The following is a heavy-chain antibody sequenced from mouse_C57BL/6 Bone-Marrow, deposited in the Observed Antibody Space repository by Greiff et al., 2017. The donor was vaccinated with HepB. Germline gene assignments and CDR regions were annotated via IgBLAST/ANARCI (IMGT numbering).Heavy chain of an antibody. D-gene: IGHD1-1*01. CDR3: AKDYYGSYYAMDY. CDR2: IDPGSGNT. Sequence: VQLQQSGPELVKPGASVKISCKASGYSFTSYYIHWVKQRPGQGLEWIGWIDPGSGNTKYNEKFKGKATLTADTSSSTAYMQLSSLTSEDSAVYYCAKDYYGSYYAMDYWVQGTSITVSS. CDR1: GYSFTSYY. J-gene: IGHJ4*01. V-gene: IGHV1-66*01.